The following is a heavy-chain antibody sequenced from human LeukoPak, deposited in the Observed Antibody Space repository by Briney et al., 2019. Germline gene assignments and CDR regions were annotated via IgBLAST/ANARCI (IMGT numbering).Heavy chain of an antibody. CDR3: VKDTDYYDSSGYYC. D-gene: IGHD3-22*01. V-gene: IGHV3-64*01. Sequence: SGGSLRLSCAASGFTFSSYAMHWVRQAPGKGLEYVSAISSNGGSTYYANSVKGRFTISRDNSKNTLYLQMSSLRAEDTAVYYCVKDTDYYDSSGYYCWGQGTLVTVSS. J-gene: IGHJ4*02. CDR1: GFTFSSYA. CDR2: ISSNGGST.